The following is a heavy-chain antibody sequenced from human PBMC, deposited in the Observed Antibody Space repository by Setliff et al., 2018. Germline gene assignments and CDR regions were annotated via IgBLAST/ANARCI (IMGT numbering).Heavy chain of an antibody. V-gene: IGHV1-8*01. CDR2: MNPERDNT. D-gene: IGHD3-22*01. CDR3: ARVALESNDSSGYYSGGNYYYGMDV. J-gene: IGHJ6*02. Sequence: ASVKVSCKASGYSFISYDINWVRQAPGQGLEWMGWMNPERDNTGYAQKFQGRVTMTRDTSTSTVYMELSSRRSEDTAVYYCARVALESNDSSGYYSGGNYYYGMDVWGQGTTVTVSS. CDR1: GYSFISYD.